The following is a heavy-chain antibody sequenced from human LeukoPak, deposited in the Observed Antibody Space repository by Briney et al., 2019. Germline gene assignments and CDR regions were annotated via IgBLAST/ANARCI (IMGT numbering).Heavy chain of an antibody. CDR2: ISYDGSNK. CDR1: GFTFSSYA. J-gene: IGHJ4*02. Sequence: GGSLRLSCAASGFTFSSYAMHWVRQAPGKGLEWVAVISYDGSNKYYADSVKGRFTISRDNSKNTLYLQMNSLRAEDTAVYYCARGDCTNGVCYNNFDYWGQGTLVTVSS. CDR3: ARGDCTNGVCYNNFDY. V-gene: IGHV3-30*04. D-gene: IGHD2-8*01.